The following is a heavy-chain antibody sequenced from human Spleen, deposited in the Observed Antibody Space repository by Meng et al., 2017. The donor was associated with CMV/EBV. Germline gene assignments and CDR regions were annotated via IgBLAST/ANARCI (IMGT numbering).Heavy chain of an antibody. Sequence: ASVKVSCKASGYTFTSNGISWVRQAPGQGLEWMGWINPTSGGTNYAQKFQGRVTMTRDTSINTVYMELSRLRSDDTALYYCASSTRGPFDIWGQGTLVTVSS. J-gene: IGHJ3*02. CDR3: ASSTRGPFDI. V-gene: IGHV1-2*02. CDR2: INPTSGGT. D-gene: IGHD2-2*01. CDR1: GYTFTSNG.